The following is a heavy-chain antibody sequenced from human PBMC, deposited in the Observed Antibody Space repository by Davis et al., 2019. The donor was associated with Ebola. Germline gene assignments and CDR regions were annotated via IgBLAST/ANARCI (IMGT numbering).Heavy chain of an antibody. J-gene: IGHJ4*02. V-gene: IGHV3-23*01. CDR2: LGLSADT. CDR3: AKILYQLLSLDY. Sequence: GESLKISCAASGFVFSSYVMSWVRRAPGKGLEWVSTLGLSADTYYADSVKGRFTISRDNSKNTLYLQMNSLRAEDTAVYYCAKILYQLLSLDYWGQGTLVTVSS. D-gene: IGHD2-2*01. CDR1: GFVFSSYV.